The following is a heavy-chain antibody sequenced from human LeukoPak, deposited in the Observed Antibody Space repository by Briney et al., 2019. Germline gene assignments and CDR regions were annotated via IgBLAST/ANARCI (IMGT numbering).Heavy chain of an antibody. D-gene: IGHD3-22*01. CDR3: ARGSFDSSGLVDS. J-gene: IGHJ4*02. CDR2: ISSSSRYI. Sequence: GGSLRLSCAASGFTFSNFNINWVRQAPGKGLEWVSSISSSSRYIYYVDPVKGRFTISRDNAKNSLSLQMNSLRVEDTAVYYCARGSFDSSGLVDSWGQGTLVTVST. CDR1: GFTFSNFN. V-gene: IGHV3-21*01.